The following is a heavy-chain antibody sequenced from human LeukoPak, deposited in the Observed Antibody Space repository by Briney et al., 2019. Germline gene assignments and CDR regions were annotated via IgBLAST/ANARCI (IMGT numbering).Heavy chain of an antibody. D-gene: IGHD3/OR15-3a*01. J-gene: IGHJ4*02. V-gene: IGHV3-7*01. CDR2: MNIDGSEK. CDR1: GFTFSNYW. Sequence: GGSLRLSCAASGFTFSNYWMGWVRQAPGKRLEWVANMNIDGSEKYYADSVKGRFSISRDNARNSVYLQMASLRVEDTAVYYCARARGLVIDYWGQGTLVTVSS. CDR3: ARARGLVIDY.